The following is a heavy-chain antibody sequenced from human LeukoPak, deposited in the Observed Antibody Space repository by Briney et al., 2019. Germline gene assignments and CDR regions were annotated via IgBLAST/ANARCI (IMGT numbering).Heavy chain of an antibody. D-gene: IGHD3-3*01. J-gene: IGHJ4*02. CDR3: ARASYDFWSGYYNY. CDR2: IHYSGTT. V-gene: IGHV4-59*01. CDR1: GGSSTSYY. Sequence: SQTLSLTCTVSGGSSTSYYWSWIRQPPGKGLEWLGYIHYSGTTNYNPTVTTRVTFSVDTSKAQVSLKLSSVTAADTAVYYCARASYDFWSGYYNYWGQGTLVTVSS.